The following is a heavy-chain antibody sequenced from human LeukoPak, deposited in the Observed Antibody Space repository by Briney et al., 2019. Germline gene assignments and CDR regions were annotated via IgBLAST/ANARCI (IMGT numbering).Heavy chain of an antibody. CDR1: GFTFDDYA. D-gene: IGHD3-22*01. Sequence: GGSLRLSCAASGFTFDDYAMHWVRQAPGKGLEWVSGISWNSGSIGYADSVKGRFTISRDNAKNSLYLQMNSLRAEDTALYYCAKDAHYYDSSGPFDYWGQGTLVTVSS. V-gene: IGHV3-9*01. CDR2: ISWNSGSI. J-gene: IGHJ4*02. CDR3: AKDAHYYDSSGPFDY.